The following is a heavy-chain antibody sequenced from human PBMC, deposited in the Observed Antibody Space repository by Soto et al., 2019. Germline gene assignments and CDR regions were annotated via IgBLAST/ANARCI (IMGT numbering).Heavy chain of an antibody. Sequence: SETLSLTCTVSGGSISSGGYYWSWIRQHPGKGLEWIGYIYYSGSTYYNPSLKSRVTISVDTSKNQFSLKLSSVTAADTAVYYCARGYGSVDDAFDIWGQGTMVTVSS. CDR3: ARGYGSVDDAFDI. V-gene: IGHV4-31*03. CDR2: IYYSGST. D-gene: IGHD3-10*01. J-gene: IGHJ3*02. CDR1: GGSISSGGYY.